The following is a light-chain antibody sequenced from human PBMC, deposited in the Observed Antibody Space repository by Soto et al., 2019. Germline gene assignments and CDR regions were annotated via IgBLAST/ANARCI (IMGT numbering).Light chain of an antibody. CDR3: QQYDNLRLT. J-gene: IGKJ4*01. Sequence: DIQMAQSPSSLSASVGDRVTITCQASQDINNYLNWYQQKPGKAPKLLIYVASNLETGVPSRFSGSVSGTHFTFTISSLQPEDFATYYCQQYDNLRLTFGGGTKVEMK. CDR2: VAS. V-gene: IGKV1-33*01. CDR1: QDINNY.